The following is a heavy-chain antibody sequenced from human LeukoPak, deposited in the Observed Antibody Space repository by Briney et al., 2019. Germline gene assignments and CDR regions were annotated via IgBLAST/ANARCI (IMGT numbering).Heavy chain of an antibody. D-gene: IGHD5-24*01. Sequence: VASVNVSCKSSGYTFTGYYMHWVRQAPGQGLEWMGWINPNSGGTNYAQKFQGRVTMTRDTSISTAYMELSRLRSDDTAVYYCARDNSLRDTAWWFDPWGQGTLVTVSS. CDR3: ARDNSLRDTAWWFDP. J-gene: IGHJ5*02. V-gene: IGHV1-2*02. CDR1: GYTFTGYY. CDR2: INPNSGGT.